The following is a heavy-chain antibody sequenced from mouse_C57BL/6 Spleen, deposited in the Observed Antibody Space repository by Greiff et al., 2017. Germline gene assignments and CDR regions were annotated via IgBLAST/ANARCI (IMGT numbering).Heavy chain of an antibody. CDR2: IDPETGGT. D-gene: IGHD3-1*01. CDR3: TRKGGYDYARDY. Sequence: QVQLQQSGAELVRPGASVTLSCKASGYTFTDYEMHWVKQTPVHGLEWIGAIDPETGGTAYNQKFKGKAILTADKSSSTAYMELRSLTSEDSAVYYCTRKGGYDYARDYWGQGTSVTVSS. J-gene: IGHJ4*01. CDR1: GYTFTDYE. V-gene: IGHV1-15*01.